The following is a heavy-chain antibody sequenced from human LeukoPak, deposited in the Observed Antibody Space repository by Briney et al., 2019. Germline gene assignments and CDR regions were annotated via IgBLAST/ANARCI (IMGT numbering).Heavy chain of an antibody. CDR3: ARLLQGYYFDY. J-gene: IGHJ4*02. Sequence: GGSLRLSCAASGFTVSSNYLSWVRQAPGKGLEWVSLIYSGGNTYYTDPVMGRFTISRDNSKNTLYLQMNSLRADDTAVYYCARLLQGYYFDYWGQGALVTVSS. V-gene: IGHV3-53*01. CDR1: GFTVSSNY. CDR2: IYSGGNT.